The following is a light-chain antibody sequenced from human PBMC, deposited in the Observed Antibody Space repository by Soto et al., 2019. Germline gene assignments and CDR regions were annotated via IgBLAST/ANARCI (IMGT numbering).Light chain of an antibody. CDR1: SSNIGSET. V-gene: IGLV1-44*01. CDR2: GNN. J-gene: IGLJ1*01. CDR3: AVWDDSLNGYV. Sequence: QSVLTQPHSASGTPVQRVTISCSGSSSNIGSETVNWYQQVPGTAPKLLIYGNNQRPSGVPDRFSGSKSGTSASLAISGLQSEDEADYYCAVWDDSLNGYVFATSTKVTVL.